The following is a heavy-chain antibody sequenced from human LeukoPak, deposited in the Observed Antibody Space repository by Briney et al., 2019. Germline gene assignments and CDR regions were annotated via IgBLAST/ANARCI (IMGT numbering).Heavy chain of an antibody. CDR3: AKPLNYYYGMDV. V-gene: IGHV3-9*01. CDR2: ISWSGGSI. J-gene: IGHJ6*02. CDR1: GFTFDDYA. Sequence: GGSLRLSCAASGFTFDDYAMHWVRQAPGKGLEWVSGISWSGGSIGYADSVKGRFTISRDNAKNSLYLQMNSLRAEDTALYYCAKPLNYYYGMDVWGQGTTVTVSS.